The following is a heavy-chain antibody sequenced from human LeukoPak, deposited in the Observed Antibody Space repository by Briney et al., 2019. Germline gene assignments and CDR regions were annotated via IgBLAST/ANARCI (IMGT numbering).Heavy chain of an antibody. D-gene: IGHD1-26*01. CDR1: GFTFSSYA. CDR3: AKRAFMGELRDWFDP. V-gene: IGHV3-23*01. CDR2: ISGSGGST. Sequence: GGCLRLSCAASGFTFSSYAMSWVRQAPGKGLEWVSAISGSGGSTYYADSVKGRFTISRDNSKNTLYLQMNSLRAEDTAVYYCAKRAFMGELRDWFDPWGQGTLVTVSS. J-gene: IGHJ5*02.